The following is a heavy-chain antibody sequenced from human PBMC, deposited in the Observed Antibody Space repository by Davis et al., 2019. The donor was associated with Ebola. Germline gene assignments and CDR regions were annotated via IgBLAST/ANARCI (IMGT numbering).Heavy chain of an antibody. CDR2: ISWNSGSI. D-gene: IGHD6-25*01. V-gene: IGHV3-9*01. J-gene: IGHJ6*02. Sequence: PGGSLRLSCAASGFTFDDYAMHWVRQAPGKGLEWVSGISWNSGSIGYADSVKGRFTISRDNAKNSLYLQMNSLRDEDTAVYYCAVGGFLQYYYYGMDVWGQGTTVTVSS. CDR3: AVGGFLQYYYYGMDV. CDR1: GFTFDDYA.